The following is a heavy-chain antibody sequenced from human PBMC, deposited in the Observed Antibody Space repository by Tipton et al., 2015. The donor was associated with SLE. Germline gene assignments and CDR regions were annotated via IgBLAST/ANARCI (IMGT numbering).Heavy chain of an antibody. CDR3: ARMGDRWYFDL. CDR1: GGSISSYY. Sequence: TLSLTCTVSGGSISSYYWSWIRQPPGKGLEWIGYIYYSGSTNYNPSLRSRVTISVDTSKKQFSLKLSSVTAADTAVYYCARMGDRWYFDLWGRGTLLTVSS. CDR2: IYYSGST. J-gene: IGHJ2*01. V-gene: IGHV4-59*12. D-gene: IGHD3-16*01.